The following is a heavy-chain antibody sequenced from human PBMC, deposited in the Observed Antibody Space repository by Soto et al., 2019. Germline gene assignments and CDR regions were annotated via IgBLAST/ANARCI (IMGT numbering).Heavy chain of an antibody. CDR2: FDPEEGEN. CDR1: GYTFRELS. D-gene: IGHD5-18*01. J-gene: IGHJ4*02. V-gene: IGHV1-24*01. CDR3: TTDVYSYGLSVDY. Sequence: ASVKVSCKVSGYTFRELSMHWVRQGPDKGLEWMGGFDPEEGENIRAQKFQGRVTMTEDTSTNTAHMELTRLTSEDTAVYYCTTDVYSYGLSVDYWGQGTLVTVSS.